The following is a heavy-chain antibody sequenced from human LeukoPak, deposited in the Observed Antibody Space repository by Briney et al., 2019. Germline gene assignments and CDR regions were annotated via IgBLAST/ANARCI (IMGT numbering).Heavy chain of an antibody. V-gene: IGHV5-51*01. CDR1: GYSFTSYW. CDR2: IYPGDSNT. D-gene: IGHD2-2*01. J-gene: IGHJ6*01. Sequence: GESLKISCKGSGYSFTSYWIAWVRPMPGKGLEWMGIIYPGDSNTKYRPSFQGQVTISVDKSINTAYLQWSRLKASDTATYYCARHWSNARPSPDQFYGMDFWGQGTTVIVSS. CDR3: ARHWSNARPSPDQFYGMDF.